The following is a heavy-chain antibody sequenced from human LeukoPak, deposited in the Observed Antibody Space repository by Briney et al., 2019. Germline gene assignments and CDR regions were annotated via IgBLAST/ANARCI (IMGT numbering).Heavy chain of an antibody. CDR2: ISWDGGST. Sequence: GGSLRLSCAASGFTFDDYAMHWVRQAPGKGLEWVSLISWDGGSTYYADSVKGRFTISRDNSKNSLYLQMNSLRAEDTALYYCAKDVEAAAGSEYGYWGQGTLVTVSS. V-gene: IGHV3-43D*04. CDR3: AKDVEAAAGSEYGY. CDR1: GFTFDDYA. J-gene: IGHJ4*02. D-gene: IGHD6-13*01.